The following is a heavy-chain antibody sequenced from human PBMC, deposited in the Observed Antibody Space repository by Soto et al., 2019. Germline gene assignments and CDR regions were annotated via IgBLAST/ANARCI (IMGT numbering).Heavy chain of an antibody. CDR2: VSYDGRNN. CDR3: VKGPRMAAANRYYGLDI. J-gene: IGHJ6*02. Sequence: QVHLVESGGGVVQPGRSLRLSCAVSGFSFSPYGFPWARQAPGKGLEWVALVSYDGRNNFYADSVKGRFTIPRANSKNTVYLQMNSLRAEDTAVYYCVKGPRMAAANRYYGLDIWGHGTTVTVS. CDR1: GFSFSPYG. D-gene: IGHD6-13*01. V-gene: IGHV3-30*18.